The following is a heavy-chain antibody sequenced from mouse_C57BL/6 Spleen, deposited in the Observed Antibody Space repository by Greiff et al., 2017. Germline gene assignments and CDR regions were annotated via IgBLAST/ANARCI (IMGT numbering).Heavy chain of an antibody. V-gene: IGHV1-42*01. Sequence: VQLQQSGPELVKPGASVKISCKASGYSFTGYYMNWVKQSPEQSLEWIGEINPSTGGTTYNQKFKAKATLAVDKSSSTAYMQLKSLTSEDSAVDYGARDGGWVLYFDDWGQGTTLAVSS. D-gene: IGHD2-3*01. CDR3: ARDGGWVLYFDD. J-gene: IGHJ2*01. CDR2: INPSTGGT. CDR1: GYSFTGYY.